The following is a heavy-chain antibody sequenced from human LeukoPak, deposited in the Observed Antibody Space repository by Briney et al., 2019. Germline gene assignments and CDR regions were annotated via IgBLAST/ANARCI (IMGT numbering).Heavy chain of an antibody. CDR1: GLTFSSYA. J-gene: IGHJ4*02. CDR3: AKDSSHHDS. V-gene: IGHV3-23*01. Sequence: GGSLRLSCAASGLTFSSYAMSWVRQAPGKGLEWVSAISVSGGTTYYADSVRGRFTISRDNSKNTLYLQMNSLRDEDTALYYCAKDSSHHDSWGQGTLVTVSS. CDR2: ISVSGGTT.